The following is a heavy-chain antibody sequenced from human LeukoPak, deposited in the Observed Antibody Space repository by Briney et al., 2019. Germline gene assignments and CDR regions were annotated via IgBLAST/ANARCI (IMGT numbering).Heavy chain of an antibody. CDR2: IIPIFGTA. J-gene: IGHJ4*02. D-gene: IGHD3-22*01. CDR1: GYTFTYYV. Sequence: SVKVSCKTSGYTFTYYVISWVRQAPGQGLEWMGGIIPIFGTANYAQKFQGRVTITTDESTSTAYMELSSLRSEDTAVYYCARLRNYYDSSGYYFDYWGQGTLVTVSS. CDR3: ARLRNYYDSSGYYFDY. V-gene: IGHV1-69*05.